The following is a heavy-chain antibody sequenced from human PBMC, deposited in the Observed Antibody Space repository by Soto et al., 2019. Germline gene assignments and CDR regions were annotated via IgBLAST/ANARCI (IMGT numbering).Heavy chain of an antibody. CDR1: GYSFTSYW. V-gene: IGHV5-51*01. CDR3: ARRTTGTTGGNYYYGMDV. D-gene: IGHD1-1*01. CDR2: IYPGDSDT. Sequence: PGESLKISCKGSGYSFTSYWIGWVRQMPGKGLEWMGIIYPGDSDTRYSPSFQGQVTISADKSISTAYLQWSSLKASDTAMYYCARRTTGTTGGNYYYGMDVWGQGTTVTVSS. J-gene: IGHJ6*02.